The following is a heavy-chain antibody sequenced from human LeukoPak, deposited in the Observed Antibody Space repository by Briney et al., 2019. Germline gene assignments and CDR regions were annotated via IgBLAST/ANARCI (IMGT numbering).Heavy chain of an antibody. Sequence: GGSLRLSCAASVFTFSSYSMSWVRQAPGKGLECVSGITGSGGNTFYADSVKGRFTISRDTSKNTLYLQMNSLRAEDTAIYYCAKGDSSGWDTPADIRGQGTMVTVSS. J-gene: IGHJ3*02. CDR2: ITGSGGNT. V-gene: IGHV3-23*01. CDR1: VFTFSSYS. D-gene: IGHD3-22*01. CDR3: AKGDSSGWDTPADI.